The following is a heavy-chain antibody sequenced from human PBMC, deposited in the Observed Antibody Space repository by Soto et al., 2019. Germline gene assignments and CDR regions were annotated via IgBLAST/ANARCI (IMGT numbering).Heavy chain of an antibody. CDR1: GGSFSGYY. J-gene: IGHJ6*02. CDR3: CSNSRNYYGMDV. V-gene: IGHV4-34*01. CDR2: INHSGST. D-gene: IGHD6-6*01. Sequence: SETLSLTCAVYGGSFSGYYWSWIRLPPGKGLEWIGEINHSGSTNYNPSLKSRVTISVDTSKNQFSLKLSSVTAADTAVYYCCSNSRNYYGMDVWGQGTTVTVSS.